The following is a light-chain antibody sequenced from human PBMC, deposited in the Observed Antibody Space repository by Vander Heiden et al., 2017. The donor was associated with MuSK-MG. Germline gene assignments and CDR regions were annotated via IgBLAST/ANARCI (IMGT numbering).Light chain of an antibody. CDR2: EVN. CDR1: SSDVGGYNY. CDR3: SSYAGSNSDV. V-gene: IGLV2-8*01. Sequence: QSDLTQPPSASGSPGQSVTISCTGTSSDVGGYNYVSWYQRHPDKAPKLMIYEVNKRPSGVPDRFSGSKSGNTASLTVSGLQAEDEADYYCSSYAGSNSDVFGTGTKVTVL. J-gene: IGLJ1*01.